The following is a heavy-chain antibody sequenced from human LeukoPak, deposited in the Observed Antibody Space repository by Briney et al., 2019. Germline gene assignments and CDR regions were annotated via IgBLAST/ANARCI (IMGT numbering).Heavy chain of an antibody. Sequence: ASVKVSCKASGYTFTSYDINWVRQATGQGLEWMGWMNPNSGNTGYARKFQGRVTMTRNTSISTAYMELSSLRSEDTAVYYCARGQYYYDSSGLTYYFDYWGQGTLVTVSS. CDR2: MNPNSGNT. D-gene: IGHD3-22*01. CDR1: GYTFTSYD. V-gene: IGHV1-8*01. J-gene: IGHJ4*02. CDR3: ARGQYYYDSSGLTYYFDY.